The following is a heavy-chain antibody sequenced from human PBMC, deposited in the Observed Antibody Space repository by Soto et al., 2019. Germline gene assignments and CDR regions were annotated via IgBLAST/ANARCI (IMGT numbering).Heavy chain of an antibody. D-gene: IGHD4-17*01. CDR2: ISAYNGNT. CDR1: GYTFTSYG. V-gene: IGHV1-18*04. Sequence: QVQLVQSGAEVKKPGASVKVSCKASGYTFTSYGISWVRQAPGQGLEWMGWISAYNGNTNYAQKLQGRVTMTTDTYASTAYMELRSLRSDDTAVYYCARDFATVVTNDAFDIWGQGTMVTVSS. J-gene: IGHJ3*02. CDR3: ARDFATVVTNDAFDI.